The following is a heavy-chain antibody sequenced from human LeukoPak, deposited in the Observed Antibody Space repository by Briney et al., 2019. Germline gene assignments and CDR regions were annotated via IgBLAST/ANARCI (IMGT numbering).Heavy chain of an antibody. CDR2: IYYSGST. D-gene: IGHD3-22*01. CDR3: ARLQYYYDSSGLTGNAFDI. J-gene: IGHJ3*02. V-gene: IGHV4-39*01. Sequence: SETLSLTYTVSGGSISSSSYYWGWIRQPPGKGLEWIVSIYYSGSTYYNPSLKSRVTISVDTSKNQFSLKLSSVTAADTAVYYCARLQYYYDSSGLTGNAFDIWGQGTMVTVSS. CDR1: GGSISSSSYY.